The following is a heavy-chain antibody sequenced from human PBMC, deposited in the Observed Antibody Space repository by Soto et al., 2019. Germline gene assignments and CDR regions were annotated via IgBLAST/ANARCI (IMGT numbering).Heavy chain of an antibody. J-gene: IGHJ5*02. Sequence: QVQLQESGPGLVKPSQTLSLTCTVSGGSISSGDYYWSWVRQHPGKGLEWIGYIYFSGSTYYNSSLQSRVTISVDTSKNQFSLKLSSVTAADTAVYYCARVRRGGSLNWFDPWGQGSLVTVSS. CDR1: GGSISSGDYY. V-gene: IGHV4-31*03. D-gene: IGHD2-15*01. CDR3: ARVRRGGSLNWFDP. CDR2: IYFSGST.